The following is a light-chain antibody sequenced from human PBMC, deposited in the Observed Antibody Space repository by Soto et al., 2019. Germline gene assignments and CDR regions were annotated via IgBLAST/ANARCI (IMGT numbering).Light chain of an antibody. CDR1: QDISSW. CDR3: QQYNSQWT. V-gene: IGKV1-5*03. Sequence: DIQMTHSPSSVSASVGDRVAITFRASQDISSWVAWYQQKPGKAPKLLIYKASTLESGVPSRFSGGGFETEFTLTISSLQPDDFATYYCQQYNSQWTFGQGTKVDIK. CDR2: KAS. J-gene: IGKJ1*01.